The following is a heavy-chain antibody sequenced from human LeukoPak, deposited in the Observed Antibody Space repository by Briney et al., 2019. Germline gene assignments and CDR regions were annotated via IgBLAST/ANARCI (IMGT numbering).Heavy chain of an antibody. V-gene: IGHV4-39*01. CDR3: ARRRYYDSSGYLD. Sequence: SETLSLTCTVSGDSIRSSSYYWDWIRQPPGKGLEWIGTIYYSGRTYYNPSLKSRVTISIDTSKNQFSLKLTSVTAADTAVHYCARRRYYDSSGYLDWGQGTLLTVSS. CDR2: IYYSGRT. CDR1: GDSIRSSSYY. J-gene: IGHJ1*01. D-gene: IGHD3-22*01.